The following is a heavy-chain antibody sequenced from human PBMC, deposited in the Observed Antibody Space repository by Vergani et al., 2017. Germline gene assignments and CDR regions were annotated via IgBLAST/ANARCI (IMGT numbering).Heavy chain of an antibody. J-gene: IGHJ6*04. Sequence: VQLVESGGGLVQPGGSLRLSCAASGFTSRRDSMNWVRQAPGKWLEWGAVISYDGSNKYYADSVKGRFTISRDNSKNTLYLQMNSLRAEDTAVYYCATLTGTTHTALDVWGKGTTVTVSS. V-gene: IGHV3-30*03. CDR2: ISYDGSNK. CDR3: ATLTGTTHTALDV. CDR1: GFTSRRDS. D-gene: IGHD1-7*01.